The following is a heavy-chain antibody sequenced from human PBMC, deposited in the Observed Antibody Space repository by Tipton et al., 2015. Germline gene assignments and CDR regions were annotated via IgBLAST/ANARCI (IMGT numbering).Heavy chain of an antibody. V-gene: IGHV4-59*01. Sequence: TLSLTCTVSGGSISSFYWSWIRQPPGKGLEWIGYISHSGNTKYNPSLKSRVTISVDTSKNQFSLKLRSVTAADTAVYYCARLRVAPTGGGFDYWGQGTLVTVSS. D-gene: IGHD1-1*01. CDR1: GGSISSFY. CDR2: ISHSGNT. J-gene: IGHJ4*02. CDR3: ARLRVAPTGGGFDY.